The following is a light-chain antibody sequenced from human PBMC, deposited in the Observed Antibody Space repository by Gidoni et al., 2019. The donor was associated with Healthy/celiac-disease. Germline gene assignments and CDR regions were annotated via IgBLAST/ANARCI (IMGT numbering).Light chain of an antibody. V-gene: IGKV3-11*01. J-gene: IGKJ4*01. Sequence: EIVLTQSPATLSLSPGERATLSCRASQSVSSNLAWYQQKPGQAPRLLIYDASNRATGIPARFSGSGSGTDFTLTISSLEPEDFAVYYCQQRSNWPGLTFGGGTKVEIK. CDR3: QQRSNWPGLT. CDR1: QSVSSN. CDR2: DAS.